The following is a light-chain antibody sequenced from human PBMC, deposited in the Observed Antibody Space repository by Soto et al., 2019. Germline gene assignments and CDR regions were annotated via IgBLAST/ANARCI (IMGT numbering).Light chain of an antibody. V-gene: IGKV3-20*01. CDR1: QSVSSSY. J-gene: IGKJ3*01. Sequence: EIVLTQSPGTLSLSPGERATLSCRASQSVSSSYLAWYQQKPGQAPRLLIYGASSRATGIPDRFSGRGSGTDCTLTISRLEPEDFAVYYCQQYGSSLFTFGPGTKVDIK. CDR3: QQYGSSLFT. CDR2: GAS.